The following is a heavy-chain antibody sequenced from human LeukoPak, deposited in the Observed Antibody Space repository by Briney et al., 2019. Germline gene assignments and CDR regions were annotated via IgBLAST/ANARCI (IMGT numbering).Heavy chain of an antibody. D-gene: IGHD3-10*01. V-gene: IGHV1-2*06. Sequence: ASAKVSCKASGYTFTGYYMHWVRQAPGQGLEWMGRINPNSGGTNYAQKFQGRVTMTRDTSISTAYMELSRLRSDDTAVYYCARANFIWFGELDPYWGQGTLVTVSS. CDR3: ARANFIWFGELDPY. CDR2: INPNSGGT. CDR1: GYTFTGYY. J-gene: IGHJ4*02.